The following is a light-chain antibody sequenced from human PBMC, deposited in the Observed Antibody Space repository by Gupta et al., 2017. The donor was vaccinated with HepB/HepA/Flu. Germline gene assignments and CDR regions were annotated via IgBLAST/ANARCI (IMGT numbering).Light chain of an antibody. CDR2: WAS. CDR3: HQYYTTPWT. V-gene: IGKV4-1*01. J-gene: IGKJ1*01. CDR1: QSLLYSSNNKNY. Sequence: DIVMTQSPDSLAVSLGERATINCKSSQSLLYSSNNKNYLAWYQQKPGQPPKLLIYWASTRESGVPDRFSGSGSGTDFTLTISSLQAEDVAVYHCHQYYTTPWTFGQGTKVEI.